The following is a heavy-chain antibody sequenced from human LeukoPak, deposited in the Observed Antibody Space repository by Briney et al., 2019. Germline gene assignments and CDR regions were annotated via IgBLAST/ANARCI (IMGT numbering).Heavy chain of an antibody. CDR1: GFSVSGYW. CDR3: AREWQGGIAAAGTRIEGDY. CDR2: IKQDGSEK. D-gene: IGHD6-13*01. V-gene: IGHV3-7*01. J-gene: IGHJ4*02. Sequence: GGSLRPSCAVSGFSVSGYWMTWVRRAPGKGLEWVANIKQDGSEKNYVDSVKGRFTISRDNAENSLFLQMNSLRVEDTAVYYCAREWQGGIAAAGTRIEGDYWGQGTLVAVSS.